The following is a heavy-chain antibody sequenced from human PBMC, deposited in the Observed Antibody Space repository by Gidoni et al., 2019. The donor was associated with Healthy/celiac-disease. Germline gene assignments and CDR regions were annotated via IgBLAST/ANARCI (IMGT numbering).Heavy chain of an antibody. D-gene: IGHD6-13*01. V-gene: IGHV1-18*01. J-gene: IGHJ4*02. Sequence: QVQLVQSGAEVKKPGASVKVSCKASGYTFTSYGISWVRQAPGQGLEWMGWISVYNGNTNYAQKLQGRVTMTTDTSTSTAYMELRSLRSDDTAVYYCAREGVDWIAATISYFDSWGLGTLVTVSS. CDR2: ISVYNGNT. CDR1: GYTFTSYG. CDR3: AREGVDWIAATISYFDS.